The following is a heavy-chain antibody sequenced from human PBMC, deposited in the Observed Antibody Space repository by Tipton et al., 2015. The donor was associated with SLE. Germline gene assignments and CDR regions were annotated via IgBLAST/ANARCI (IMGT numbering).Heavy chain of an antibody. D-gene: IGHD3-16*01. CDR2: VHYTGKT. Sequence: TLSLTCTVSGGSIITSSYYWGWIRQPPEKGLEWLGSVHYTGKTEYNPSLKSRVTISADTSKNQFSLTMTSVTAADTAVYYCARGDMQIGDDAFDIWGQGTMVTVSS. J-gene: IGHJ3*02. CDR3: ARGDMQIGDDAFDI. CDR1: GGSIITSSYY. V-gene: IGHV4-39*01.